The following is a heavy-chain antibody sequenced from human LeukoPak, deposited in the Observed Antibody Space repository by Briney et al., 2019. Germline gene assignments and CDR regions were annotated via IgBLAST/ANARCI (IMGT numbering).Heavy chain of an antibody. D-gene: IGHD5-18*01. J-gene: IGHJ4*02. V-gene: IGHV1-8*01. CDR2: LNPYLGNT. CDR1: GYLFPSYD. Sequence: ASVEVPCKACGYLFPSYDSNGVRQARGQGVEGMGWLNPYLGNTGYAQKFQGRVTMTRHTSISTAYMELSSLRSEDTAVYYCARVENIGGGTAMVRPLDYWGQGTLVTVSS. CDR3: ARVENIGGGTAMVRPLDY.